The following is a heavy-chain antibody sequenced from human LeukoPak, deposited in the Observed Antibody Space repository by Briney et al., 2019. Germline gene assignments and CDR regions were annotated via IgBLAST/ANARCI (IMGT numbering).Heavy chain of an antibody. J-gene: IGHJ4*02. CDR3: ASLPMAVTPHVDY. D-gene: IGHD2-21*02. CDR2: MYYSGTT. CDR1: GGSITSYY. V-gene: IGHV4-59*01. Sequence: SETLSLTCTVSGGSITSYYRSWTRQSPGKGLEWIGFMYYSGTTNYNPSLKSRVTISLGMSKNQFSLKLSSVTAADTAVYYCASLPMAVTPHVDYWGQGTLVTVSS.